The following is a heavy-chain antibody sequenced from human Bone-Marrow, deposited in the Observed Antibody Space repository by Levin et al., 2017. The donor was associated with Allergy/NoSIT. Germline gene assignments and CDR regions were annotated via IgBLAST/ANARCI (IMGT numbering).Heavy chain of an antibody. Sequence: GGSLRLSCAASGFTFSSYDMHWVRQAPGRGLQWVAIISHDGSNKYYEYSVRGRSTISRDNSKNTLYVQMDNLRPEDTAVYNGAKHGARRYSYYMDVWGKGTTVTVSS. CDR2: ISHDGSNK. CDR3: AKHGARRYSYYMDV. V-gene: IGHV3-30*18. D-gene: IGHD5-24*01. J-gene: IGHJ6*03. CDR1: GFTFSSYD.